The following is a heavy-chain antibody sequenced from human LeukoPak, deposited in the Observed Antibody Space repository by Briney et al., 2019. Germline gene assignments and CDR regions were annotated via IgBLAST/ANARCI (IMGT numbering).Heavy chain of an antibody. Sequence: SETLSLTCTVSGGSISSYYWSWIRQPAGKGLEWIGRIYTSGSTNYNPSLKSRVTMSVDTSKNQFSLKLSSVTAADTAVCYCARDPQYFDWLYDAFDIWGQGTMVTVSS. CDR1: GGSISSYY. J-gene: IGHJ3*02. D-gene: IGHD3-9*01. V-gene: IGHV4-4*07. CDR3: ARDPQYFDWLYDAFDI. CDR2: IYTSGST.